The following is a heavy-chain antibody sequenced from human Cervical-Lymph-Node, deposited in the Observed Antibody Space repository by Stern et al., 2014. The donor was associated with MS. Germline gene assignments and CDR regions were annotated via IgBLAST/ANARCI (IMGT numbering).Heavy chain of an antibody. CDR1: GGSISSGGYY. D-gene: IGHD4-17*01. CDR2: IYYSGST. CDR3: ARGDYGDQKTYYFDY. V-gene: IGHV4-31*03. Sequence: QLQLQESGPGLVKPSQTLSLTCTVSGGSISSGGYYWSWIRQHPGKGLEWIGYIYYSGSTYYNPSLKSRVTISVDTSKNQFSLKLSSVTAADTAVYYCARGDYGDQKTYYFDYWGQGTLVTVSS. J-gene: IGHJ4*02.